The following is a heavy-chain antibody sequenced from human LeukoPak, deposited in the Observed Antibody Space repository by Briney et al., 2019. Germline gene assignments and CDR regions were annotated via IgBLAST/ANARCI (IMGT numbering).Heavy chain of an antibody. Sequence: ASAKVSCKASDYTFTTYGISWVRQATGQGLEWMGWISGYNGNRHYAQKVQGRVTMTTDTSTNTAYMELRSLRSDDTAVYYCARDLSLWGSGLTNYFDYWGQGTLVTVSS. CDR1: DYTFTTYG. V-gene: IGHV1-18*01. CDR3: ARDLSLWGSGLTNYFDY. D-gene: IGHD6-19*01. CDR2: ISGYNGNR. J-gene: IGHJ4*02.